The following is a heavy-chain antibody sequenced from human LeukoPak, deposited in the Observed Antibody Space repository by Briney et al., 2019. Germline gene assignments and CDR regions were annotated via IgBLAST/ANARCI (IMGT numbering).Heavy chain of an antibody. D-gene: IGHD1-14*01. CDR3: ARSNQADDY. CDR2: INPGGSSI. V-gene: IGHV3-74*01. CDR1: GFSFSSYW. J-gene: IGHJ4*02. Sequence: GRSLRLSCAPSGFSFSSYWMHWVRHVPGKGLVWVARINPGGSSITYADSVKGRFTISRDNAKNTLYLQMDSLRAEDTGVYYCARSNQADDYWGQGTLVTVSS.